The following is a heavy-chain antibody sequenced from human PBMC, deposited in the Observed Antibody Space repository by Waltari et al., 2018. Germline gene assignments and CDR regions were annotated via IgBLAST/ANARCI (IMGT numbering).Heavy chain of an antibody. CDR3: ARVAYSDFWSDYSSRPSFDY. CDR1: GYYISSNYF. D-gene: IGHD3-3*01. Sequence: QVELQESGPGLVKPSETLSLTCKVSGYYISSNYFWGWIRQPPGKGPEWIGSIFHSGSTYSHPSLKSRVTISVDTSKNQFSLKLISVTAADTAVYYCARVAYSDFWSDYSSRPSFDYWGPGTLVTVSS. CDR2: IFHSGST. J-gene: IGHJ4*02. V-gene: IGHV4-38-2*02.